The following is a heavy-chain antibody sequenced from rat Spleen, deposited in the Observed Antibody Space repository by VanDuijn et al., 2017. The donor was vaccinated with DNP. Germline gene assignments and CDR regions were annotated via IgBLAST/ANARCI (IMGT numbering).Heavy chain of an antibody. Sequence: EVQLVESGGGLVQPGGSLKLSCAASGFPFSDYNMAWIRQLPGKGLEWVASITSSGGGTFYSDSVKGRFSMSRDNAKNTLYLQMNSLRSEDTATYYCARGGNFGTFPYFDHWGQGVMVTVSS. CDR2: ITSSGGGT. V-gene: IGHV5-25*01. J-gene: IGHJ2*01. D-gene: IGHD1-10*01. CDR1: GFPFSDYN. CDR3: ARGGNFGTFPYFDH.